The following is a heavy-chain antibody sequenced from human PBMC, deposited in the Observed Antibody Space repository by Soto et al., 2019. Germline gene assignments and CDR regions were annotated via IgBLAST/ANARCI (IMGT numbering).Heavy chain of an antibody. D-gene: IGHD2-2*01. J-gene: IGHJ4*02. V-gene: IGHV4-34*01. CDR3: ARGIGYCSSINCYSSRRLRFDS. Sequence: WTWIRQSPEKVLEWIGEVNHRGTTYYNPSLKTRVTISVHTPKNQFSLKMSSVPAADTAVYYCARGIGYCSSINCYSSRRLRFDSWGQGTLVIVSS. CDR2: VNHRGTT.